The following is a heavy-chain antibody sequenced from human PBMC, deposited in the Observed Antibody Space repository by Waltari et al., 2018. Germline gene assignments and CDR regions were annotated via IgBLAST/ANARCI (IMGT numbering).Heavy chain of an antibody. CDR2: ISYSGST. CDR3: ARQATDTYYYYYMDV. Sequence: QLQLQESGPGLVKPSETLSLTCTVPVGSLSTTTYYCGWTRQPPGKGLEWNGSISYSGSTPYNPSLNSRVTMSVDTSKNQFSLKLNSVTAADTAVYYCARQATDTYYYYYMDVWGKGTTVTVSS. V-gene: IGHV4-39*01. J-gene: IGHJ6*03. CDR1: VGSLSTTTYY. D-gene: IGHD2-21*02.